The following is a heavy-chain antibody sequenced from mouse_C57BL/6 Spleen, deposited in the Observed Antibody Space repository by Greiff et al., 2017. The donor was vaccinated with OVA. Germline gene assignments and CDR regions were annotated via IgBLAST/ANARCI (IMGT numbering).Heavy chain of an antibody. CDR2: INPNNGGT. V-gene: IGHV1-26*01. J-gene: IGHJ2*01. CDR3: APYSSDY. Sequence: VQLQQSGPELVKPGASVKISCKASGYTFTDYSMNWVKQSHGKSLEWIGDINPNNGGTSYNQKFKGKATLTVDKSSSTAYMELRSLTSEDSAVYYCAPYSSDYWGQGTTLTVSS. CDR1: GYTFTDYS. D-gene: IGHD1-1*01.